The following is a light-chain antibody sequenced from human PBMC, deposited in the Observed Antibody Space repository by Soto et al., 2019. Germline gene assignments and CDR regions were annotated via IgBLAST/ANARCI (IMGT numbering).Light chain of an antibody. CDR3: QRRHSWFT. Sequence: EIVLTQSPATLSLSPGERATLSCRASQSVSSYLAWYQQKPGQAPRLLIYGASNRATGIPASFSGSGSGTDLTLTISCLEAEQLAVNHCQRRHSWFTFGQGTQRPIK. CDR1: QSVSSY. J-gene: IGKJ2*01. V-gene: IGKV3-11*01. CDR2: GAS.